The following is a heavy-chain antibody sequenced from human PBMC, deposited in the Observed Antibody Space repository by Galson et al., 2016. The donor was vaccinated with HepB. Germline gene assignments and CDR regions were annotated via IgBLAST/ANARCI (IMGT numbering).Heavy chain of an antibody. V-gene: IGHV3-23*01. D-gene: IGHD3-16*01. CDR2: ISGSGGGT. J-gene: IGHJ5*02. CDR3: AKDWGRGGAAGTRGSRLDP. Sequence: SLRLSCAGSGFTFGNFAMSWVRQAPGKGPEWLSGISGSGGGTKYADSVRGRFTISRDNLKNTLYLQMHNLRAEDTALYYCAKDWGRGGAAGTRGSRLDPWGQGTLVTVSS. CDR1: GFTFGNFA.